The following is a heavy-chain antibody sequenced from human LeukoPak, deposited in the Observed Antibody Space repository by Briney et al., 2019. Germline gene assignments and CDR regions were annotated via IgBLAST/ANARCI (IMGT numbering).Heavy chain of an antibody. CDR3: ARGRVLLWFGEF. Sequence: ETLSLTCVVSGGSISSSNWWSWVRQAPGKGLVWVSRINSDGSSTSYADSVKGRFTVSRDNAKNTLYLQMNSLRAEDTAVYYCARGRVLLWFGEFWGQGTLVTVSS. J-gene: IGHJ4*02. D-gene: IGHD3-10*01. V-gene: IGHV3-74*01. CDR1: GGSISSSNW. CDR2: INSDGSST.